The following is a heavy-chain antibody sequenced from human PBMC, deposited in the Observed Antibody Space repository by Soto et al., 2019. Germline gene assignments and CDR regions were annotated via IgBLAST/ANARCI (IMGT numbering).Heavy chain of an antibody. Sequence: VQVVESGGGLVQPGGSLRLSCAASGFIASNYAMSWVRQAPGKGLEWVSGFSGSGGATFYADSVKGRFTISRGSSKNTVYLQINRLRVEDTAVYYCAKAGGDYWGQGTLVTVSS. CDR2: FSGSGGAT. J-gene: IGHJ4*02. CDR1: GFIASNYA. CDR3: AKAGGDY. V-gene: IGHV3-23*04. D-gene: IGHD3-10*01.